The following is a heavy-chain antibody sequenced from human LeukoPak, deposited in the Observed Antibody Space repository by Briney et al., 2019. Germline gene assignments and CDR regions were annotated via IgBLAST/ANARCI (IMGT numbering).Heavy chain of an antibody. CDR2: IKQDGSDR. J-gene: IGHJ4*02. Sequence: GGSLRLSCAASGFTFRNYWMSWVRQVPGTGLEWVANIKQDGSDRNYVTSVRGRFTISRDNAESSLYLQMNSLRAEDTAVYYCVRNLAVAGTCFDSWGQGTLVAVSS. CDR3: VRNLAVAGTCFDS. D-gene: IGHD6-19*01. V-gene: IGHV3-7*03. CDR1: GFTFRNYW.